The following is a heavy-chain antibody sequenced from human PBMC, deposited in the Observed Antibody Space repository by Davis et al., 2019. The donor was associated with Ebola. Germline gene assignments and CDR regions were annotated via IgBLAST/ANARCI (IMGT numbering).Heavy chain of an antibody. Sequence: GESLKISCAASGFTVSSNYMSWVRQAPGKGLEWVGRIKSETDGATTDYAAPVRGRFTISRDDSKNTMCLQMNSLKTEDTAIYYCTTDVNYFDSSGYYYRGGYWGQGTLVTVSS. J-gene: IGHJ4*02. CDR1: GFTVSSNY. CDR3: TTDVNYFDSSGYYYRGGY. V-gene: IGHV3-15*01. D-gene: IGHD3-22*01. CDR2: IKSETDGATT.